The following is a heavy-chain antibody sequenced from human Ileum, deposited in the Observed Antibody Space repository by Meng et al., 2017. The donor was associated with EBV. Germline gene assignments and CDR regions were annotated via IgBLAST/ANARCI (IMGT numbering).Heavy chain of an antibody. D-gene: IGHD6-25*01. J-gene: IGHJ4*02. CDR3: SRDLAGSDDD. CDR1: GFSFSRYW. Sequence: EVQLVGSGGSLVQPGGSLRFSCAGSGFSFSRYWMHWVRQAPGKGLVWVSSTNENGRTTDYADSVKGRFTITRDNTKNILYLQMDSLRAEDTAVYFCSRDLAGSDDDWGQGTLVTVSS. CDR2: TNENGRTT. V-gene: IGHV3-74*01.